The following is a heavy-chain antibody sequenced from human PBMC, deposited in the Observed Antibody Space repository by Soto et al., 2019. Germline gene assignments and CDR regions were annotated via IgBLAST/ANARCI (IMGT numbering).Heavy chain of an antibody. CDR2: ISAYNGNT. J-gene: IGHJ4*02. CDR1: GYNFTSYG. D-gene: IGHD4-17*01. CDR3: ARDVRYGDYVERADY. V-gene: IGHV1-18*01. Sequence: ASVKVSCKASGYNFTSYGISWVRQAPGQGLEWMGWISAYNGNTNYAQKLQGRVTMTTDTSTSTAYMERRSLRSDDTAVYYCARDVRYGDYVERADYWGQGTLVTVSS.